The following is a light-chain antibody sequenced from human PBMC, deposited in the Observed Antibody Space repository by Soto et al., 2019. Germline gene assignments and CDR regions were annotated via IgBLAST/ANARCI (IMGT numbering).Light chain of an antibody. CDR2: DVS. Sequence: QSALTQPASVSASPGQSITLSCAGTSSDIGGYNHVSWYQQHPGKAPKLLIYDVSSRPSGISNRFSASKSGNTASLTISGLQADDEADYYCSSYTSGSTVFGGGTKLTVL. CDR1: SSDIGGYNH. V-gene: IGLV2-14*01. CDR3: SSYTSGSTV. J-gene: IGLJ3*02.